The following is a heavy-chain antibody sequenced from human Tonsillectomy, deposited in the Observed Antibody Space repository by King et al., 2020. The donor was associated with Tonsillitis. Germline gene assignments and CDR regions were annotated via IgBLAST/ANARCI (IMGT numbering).Heavy chain of an antibody. J-gene: IGHJ4*02. Sequence: QVQLVESGTEVKKPGASVKVSCKASGYTFSSYGISWVRQAPGQGLEWVGRISAYNGNTNYAQKLQGRVTMTTDTSTSTAYMELRRLRTDDTALYYCAGVSGLDDAQPVPYWGQGTLVTVSS. D-gene: IGHD1-14*01. CDR3: AGVSGLDDAQPVPY. V-gene: IGHV1-18*01. CDR2: ISAYNGNT. CDR1: GYTFSSYG.